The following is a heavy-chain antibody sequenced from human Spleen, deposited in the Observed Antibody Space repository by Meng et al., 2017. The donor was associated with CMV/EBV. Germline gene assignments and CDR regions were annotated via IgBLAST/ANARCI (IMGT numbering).Heavy chain of an antibody. J-gene: IGHJ2*01. CDR1: GFTFSTYW. D-gene: IGHD4-17*01. Sequence: GGSLRLSCAASGFTFSTYWMSWVRQAPGKGLEWVANIKQDGGEKYYLDSVKGRFTISRDNAKNSLYLQMNSLRAEDTAVYYCARDGHYGDYSYCYFDLWGRGTLVTVSS. CDR2: IKQDGGEK. CDR3: ARDGHYGDYSYCYFDL. V-gene: IGHV3-7*01.